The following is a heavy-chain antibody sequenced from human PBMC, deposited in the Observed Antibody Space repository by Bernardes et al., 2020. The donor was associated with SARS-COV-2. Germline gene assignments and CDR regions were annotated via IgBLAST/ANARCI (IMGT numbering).Heavy chain of an antibody. CDR1: PYSISTGYY. CDR3: ASYDFWSGYPGPFDT. J-gene: IGHJ3*02. Sequence: SETLSLTCAVSPYSISTGYYWVWPRPPPLHRLTWLASIYHSGTTYYNPSLKSRVTISVDTSKNQFYLKLSSVTAADTAVYYCASYDFWSGYPGPFDTWRHGTRATVSP. D-gene: IGHD3-3*01. V-gene: IGHV4-38-2*01. CDR2: IYHSGTT.